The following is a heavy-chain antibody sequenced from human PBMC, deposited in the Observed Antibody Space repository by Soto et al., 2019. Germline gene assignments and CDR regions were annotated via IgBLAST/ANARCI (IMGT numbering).Heavy chain of an antibody. CDR3: AREDYYDSSGYLPVRYYFGMDV. CDR1: GYTFTNSG. V-gene: IGHV1-18*01. J-gene: IGHJ6*02. Sequence: ASVKVSCKASGYTFTNSGISWVRQAPGQGLEWMGWIGAYNGHTKYAQKLQGRVTMTTDTSTSTAYMEMRSLKSDDTAVYYCAREDYYDSSGYLPVRYYFGMDVWGQGTTVTVSS. D-gene: IGHD3-22*01. CDR2: IGAYNGHT.